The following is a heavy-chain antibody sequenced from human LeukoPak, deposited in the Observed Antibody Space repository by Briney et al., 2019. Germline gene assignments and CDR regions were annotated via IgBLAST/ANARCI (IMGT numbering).Heavy chain of an antibody. Sequence: GGSLRLSCAASGFTFSGYWMSWVRQAPGKGLEWVSYISSSGSTIYYADSVKGRFTISRDNAKNSLYLQMNSLRAEDTAVFYCARDHRYGSGTYYNNWFDPWGQGTLVTVSS. J-gene: IGHJ5*02. CDR2: ISSSGSTI. D-gene: IGHD3-10*01. CDR3: ARDHRYGSGTYYNNWFDP. CDR1: GFTFSGYW. V-gene: IGHV3-11*04.